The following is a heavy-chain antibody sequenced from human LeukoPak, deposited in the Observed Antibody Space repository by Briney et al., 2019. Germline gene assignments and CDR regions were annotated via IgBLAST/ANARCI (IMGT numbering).Heavy chain of an antibody. D-gene: IGHD2-15*01. CDR2: ISWNSGSI. CDR1: GFTFDDYA. J-gene: IGHJ4*02. Sequence: GGSLRLSCAASGFTFDDYAMHWVRQAPGKGLEWVSGISWNSGSIGYADSVKGQFTISRDNAKNSLYLQMNSLRAEDTALYYCAKGWWEPRYYFDYWGQGTLVTVSS. CDR3: AKGWWEPRYYFDY. V-gene: IGHV3-9*01.